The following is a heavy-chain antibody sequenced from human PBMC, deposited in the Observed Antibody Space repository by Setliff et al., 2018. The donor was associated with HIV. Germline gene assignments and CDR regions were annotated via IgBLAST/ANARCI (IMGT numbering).Heavy chain of an antibody. J-gene: IGHJ4*02. D-gene: IGHD3-22*01. V-gene: IGHV1-18*01. Sequence: ASVKVSCKASGYTFTSYGISWVRQAPGQGLEWMGWISAYNGNTNYAQKLQGRVTMTTDTSTSTAYMGLRSLRSDDTAVYYCARDRPDYYYDSSGFPIDYWGQGTLVTVSS. CDR2: ISAYNGNT. CDR1: GYTFTSYG. CDR3: ARDRPDYYYDSSGFPIDY.